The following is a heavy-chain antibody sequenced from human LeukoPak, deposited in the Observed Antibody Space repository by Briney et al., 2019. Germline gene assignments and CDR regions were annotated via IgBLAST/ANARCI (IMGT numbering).Heavy chain of an antibody. D-gene: IGHD2-21*02. CDR3: ARDPMVTPIGYFDY. V-gene: IGHV1-2*02. J-gene: IGHJ4*02. CDR1: GYTFTGYY. CDR2: IYPNSGG. Sequence: GASVKVSCKASGYTFTGYYVHWVRQAPGQGLEWMGWIYPNSGGQGRVTMTRDTSISTAYMELSRLTSDDTAVYYCARDPMVTPIGYFDYWGQGTLVTVSS.